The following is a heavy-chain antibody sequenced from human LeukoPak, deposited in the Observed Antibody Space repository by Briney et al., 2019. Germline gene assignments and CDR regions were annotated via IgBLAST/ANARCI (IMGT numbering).Heavy chain of an antibody. Sequence: SETLSLTCTVSGGSISSHYWSWIRQPPGRGLEWIGYIYYSGSTNYNPSLKSRVTISVDTSKNQFSLKLSSVTAADTAVYYCARVSAAEQWGEYYYYGMDVWGQGTTVTVSS. J-gene: IGHJ6*02. CDR1: GGSISSHY. CDR2: IYYSGST. CDR3: ARVSAAEQWGEYYYYGMDV. D-gene: IGHD3-16*01. V-gene: IGHV4-59*11.